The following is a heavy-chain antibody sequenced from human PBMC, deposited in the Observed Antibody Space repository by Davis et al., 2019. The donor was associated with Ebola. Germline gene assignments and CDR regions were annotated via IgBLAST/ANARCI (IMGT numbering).Heavy chain of an antibody. J-gene: IGHJ4*02. D-gene: IGHD5-24*01. V-gene: IGHV4-39*01. Sequence: MPSETLSLTCSVSGGSTSTSGYYWGWIRQPPGKGLEWIGSIGAMFYSGSTHYNPSLKSRVSISVDTSKNHFTLKLGSVTAADTAVYYCAGHVVGRVAGGSIDHWGQGTLVTVSS. CDR2: IGAMFYSGST. CDR3: AGHVVGRVAGGSIDH. CDR1: GGSTSTSGYY.